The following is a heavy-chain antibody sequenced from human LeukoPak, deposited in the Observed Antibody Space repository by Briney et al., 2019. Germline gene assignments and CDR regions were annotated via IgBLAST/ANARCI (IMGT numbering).Heavy chain of an antibody. J-gene: IGHJ6*02. V-gene: IGHV4-34*01. D-gene: IGHD2-2*02. Sequence: PSETLSLTCAVYGGSFSGYYWSWIRQPPGKGLEWIGEINHSGSTNYNPSLKSRVTISVDTSKNQFSLKLSSVTAADTAVHYCARASGLYCSSTSCYTGYYYYGMDVWGQGTTVTVSS. CDR1: GGSFSGYY. CDR2: INHSGST. CDR3: ARASGLYCSSTSCYTGYYYYGMDV.